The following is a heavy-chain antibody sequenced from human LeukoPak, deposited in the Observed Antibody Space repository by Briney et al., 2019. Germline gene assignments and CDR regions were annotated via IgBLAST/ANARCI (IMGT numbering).Heavy chain of an antibody. CDR2: IYYSGST. D-gene: IGHD3-10*01. Sequence: SETLSLTCTVSGGSISSYYWSWIRQPAGKGLEWSGYIYYSGSTNYNPSLKSRVTISVDTSKNQFSLKLSSVTAADTAVYYCARDSGSGSLGDAFDIWGQGTMVTVSS. V-gene: IGHV4-59*01. CDR3: ARDSGSGSLGDAFDI. CDR1: GGSISSYY. J-gene: IGHJ3*02.